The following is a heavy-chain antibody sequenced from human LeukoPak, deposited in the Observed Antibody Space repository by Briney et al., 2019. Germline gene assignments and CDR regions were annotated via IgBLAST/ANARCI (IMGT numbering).Heavy chain of an antibody. Sequence: GGSLRLSCAASGFSFDDSAMHWVRQAPGKCLEWVSLISGDGGSTYYADPVKGRFTISRDNSKNSLYLQMNSLRIEDTALYYCAKSQGYCSSTSCRPYSTTWPFNYWGQGTLVAVAS. CDR2: ISGDGGST. J-gene: IGHJ4*02. CDR3: AKSQGYCSSTSCRPYSTTWPFNY. D-gene: IGHD2-2*01. V-gene: IGHV3-43*02. CDR1: GFSFDDSA.